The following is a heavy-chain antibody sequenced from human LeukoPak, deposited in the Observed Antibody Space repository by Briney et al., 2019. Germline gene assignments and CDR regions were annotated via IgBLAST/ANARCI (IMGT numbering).Heavy chain of an antibody. V-gene: IGHV1-18*01. Sequence: ASVKVSCKASGYTFTSYGISWVRQAPGQGLEWMGWISAYNVNTNYAQNLQGRVTMTTDTSTSPAYMELRSMSSDDTAVYYCAAEKGDYSNWFDPWGQGTLVTVSS. CDR1: GYTFTSYG. CDR2: ISAYNVNT. D-gene: IGHD2-15*01. CDR3: AAEKGDYSNWFDP. J-gene: IGHJ5*02.